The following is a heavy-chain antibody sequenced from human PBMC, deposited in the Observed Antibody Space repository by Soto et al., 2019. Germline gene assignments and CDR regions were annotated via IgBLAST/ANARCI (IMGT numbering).Heavy chain of an antibody. V-gene: IGHV1-18*01. CDR1: GYTFTSYG. D-gene: IGHD3-9*01. J-gene: IGHJ5*02. CDR3: ALNVLRHFDWLNWFDP. Sequence: QVQLVQSGAEVKKPGASVKVSCKASGYTFTSYGISWVRQAPGQGLEWMGWISAYNGNTNYAQKLQGRVTMTTDTSTSTAYMELRSLRSDDTAVYYCALNVLRHFDWLNWFDPWGQGTLVTVSS. CDR2: ISAYNGNT.